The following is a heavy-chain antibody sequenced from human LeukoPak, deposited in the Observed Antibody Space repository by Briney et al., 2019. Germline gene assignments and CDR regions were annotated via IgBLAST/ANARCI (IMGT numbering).Heavy chain of an antibody. CDR1: GGSISGYY. CDR2: GTT. D-gene: IGHD3-3*01. V-gene: IGHV4-4*07. J-gene: IGHJ3*02. CDR3: ARNHDRDAFDI. Sequence: SETLSLTCSVSGGSISGYYWTWIRQPAGKGLEWIGSGTTNYNPSLKSRVTMSVDRSKNQLSLKLRSVTAVDTAVYYCARNHDRDAFDIWGQGTLVTVSS.